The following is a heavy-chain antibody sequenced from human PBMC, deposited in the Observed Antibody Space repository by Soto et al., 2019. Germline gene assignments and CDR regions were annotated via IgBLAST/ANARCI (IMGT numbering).Heavy chain of an antibody. Sequence: KVSCKASGGTFSSCAISWVRQAPGQGLEWMGIIYPGDSDTRYSPSFQGQVTISADKSISTAYLQWSSLKASDTAMYYCARRLIVATGMDVWGQGTTVTVSS. CDR1: GGTFSSCA. V-gene: IGHV5-51*01. CDR3: ARRLIVATGMDV. CDR2: IYPGDSDT. J-gene: IGHJ6*02. D-gene: IGHD5-12*01.